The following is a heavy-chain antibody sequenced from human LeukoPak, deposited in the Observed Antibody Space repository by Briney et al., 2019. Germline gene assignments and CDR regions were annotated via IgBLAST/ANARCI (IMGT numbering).Heavy chain of an antibody. CDR2: MNPNSGNT. Sequence: ASVKVSCKASGYTFTSYDINWVRQATGRGLEWMGWMNPNSGNTGYAQKFQGRVTMTRNTSISTAYMELSSLRSEDTAVYYCARGKYSSGWYSDYYGMDVWGQGTTVTVSS. CDR1: GYTFTSYD. V-gene: IGHV1-8*01. J-gene: IGHJ6*02. D-gene: IGHD6-19*01. CDR3: ARGKYSSGWYSDYYGMDV.